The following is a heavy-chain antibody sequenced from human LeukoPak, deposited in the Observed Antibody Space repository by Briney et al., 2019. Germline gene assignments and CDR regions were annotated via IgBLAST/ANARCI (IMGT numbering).Heavy chain of an antibody. J-gene: IGHJ4*02. Sequence: SVKVSCKASGGTFSSYAISWVRQAPGQGLEWMGGIIPIFGTANYAQKFQGRVTITADESTSTAYMELSSLRSEDTAVYYCARDALGGSWYPATDYWGQGTLVTVSS. V-gene: IGHV1-69*13. CDR1: GGTFSSYA. CDR3: ARDALGGSWYPATDY. D-gene: IGHD3-16*01. CDR2: IIPIFGTA.